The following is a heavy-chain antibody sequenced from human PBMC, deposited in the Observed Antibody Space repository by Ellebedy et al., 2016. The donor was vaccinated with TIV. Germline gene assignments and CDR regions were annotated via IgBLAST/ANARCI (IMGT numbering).Heavy chain of an antibody. CDR1: GGTFSSYA. CDR2: IIPIFGTA. Sequence: SVKVSCXASGGTFSSYAISWVRQAPGQGLEWMGGIIPIFGTANYAQKFQGRVTITADESTSTAYMELSSLRSEDTAVYYCARGSGRAAAPLYWGQGTLVTVSS. D-gene: IGHD6-13*01. CDR3: ARGSGRAAAPLY. V-gene: IGHV1-69*13. J-gene: IGHJ4*02.